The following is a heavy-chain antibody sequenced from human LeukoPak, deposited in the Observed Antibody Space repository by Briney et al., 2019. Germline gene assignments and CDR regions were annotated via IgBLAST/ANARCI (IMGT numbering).Heavy chain of an antibody. CDR1: GGSINSGGYY. CDR3: ARESVEYCSGGSCYSPLFDS. CDR2: IYYSGST. Sequence: PSQTLSLTCIVSGGSINSGGYYWSWIRQHPRKGLEWIGYIYYSGSTYYNPSLKSRVTISVDTSKNQFSLKLSSVTAADTAVYYCARESVEYCSGGSCYSPLFDSWGQGTLVTVSS. V-gene: IGHV4-31*03. J-gene: IGHJ4*02. D-gene: IGHD2-15*01.